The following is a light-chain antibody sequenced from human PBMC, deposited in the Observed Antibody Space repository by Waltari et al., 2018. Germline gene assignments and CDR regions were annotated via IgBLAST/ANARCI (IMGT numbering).Light chain of an antibody. CDR3: QVWDSSSDHPWV. CDR2: YDS. J-gene: IGLJ3*02. CDR1: NIETKS. Sequence: SYVLTQPPSMSVPPGETASISCGGYNIETKSVHWYPQRPGQAPVLVMYYDSDRPSGIPERFSGSNTGDTATLTISRIEAGDEADYYCQVWDSSSDHPWVFGGGTKLTVL. V-gene: IGLV3-21*04.